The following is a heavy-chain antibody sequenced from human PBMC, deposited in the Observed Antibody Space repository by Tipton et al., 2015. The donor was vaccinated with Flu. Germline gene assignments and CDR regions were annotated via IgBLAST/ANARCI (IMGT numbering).Heavy chain of an antibody. J-gene: IGHJ3*02. D-gene: IGHD3-22*01. Sequence: LRLSCTVSGGSISSGSYYCSWIRQPAGMGLEWIGRIYTSGSTNYNPSLKSRVTISVDTSKNQFSLKLSSVTAADTAVYYCAREGFDSSGYRAGDAFDIWGQGTMVTVSS. CDR2: IYTSGST. CDR1: GGSISSGSYY. CDR3: AREGFDSSGYRAGDAFDI. V-gene: IGHV4-61*02.